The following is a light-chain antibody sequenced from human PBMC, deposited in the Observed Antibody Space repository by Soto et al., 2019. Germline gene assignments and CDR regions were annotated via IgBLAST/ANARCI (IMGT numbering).Light chain of an antibody. CDR2: VAS. CDR3: QQSSSTPQT. CDR1: QSISNY. V-gene: IGKV1-39*01. Sequence: DIQMTQSPSSLSASVGDRVTITCRASQSISNYLSWYQQKPGKAPKLLINVASTLKRGVPSRFSCSGSGTDLTLAISSLQPEDVATYYCQQSSSTPQTFGGGTRMEIK. J-gene: IGKJ4*01.